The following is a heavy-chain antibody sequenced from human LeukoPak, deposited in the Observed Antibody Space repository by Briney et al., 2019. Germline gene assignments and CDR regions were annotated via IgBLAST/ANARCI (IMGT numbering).Heavy chain of an antibody. CDR2: INSDGSST. CDR3: ARGPYSGYGFS. CDR1: GFTFSSYW. V-gene: IGHV3-74*01. D-gene: IGHD5-12*01. Sequence: PWGSLRLSCAASGFTFSSYWMHWVRQAPGKGLVWVSRINSDGSSTSYADSVKGRFTISRDNAKNTLYLQMNSLRAEDTAVYYCARGPYSGYGFSWGQGTMVTVSS. J-gene: IGHJ3*01.